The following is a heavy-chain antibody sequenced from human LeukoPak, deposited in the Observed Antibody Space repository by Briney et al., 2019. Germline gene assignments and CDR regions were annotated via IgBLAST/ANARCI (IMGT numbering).Heavy chain of an antibody. CDR3: AKELRVVVVAATLDY. CDR1: GFTFSSYG. V-gene: IGHV3-30*18. Sequence: GGSRRLSCGASGFTFSSYGMHWVRQAPGKGLEWVAVISYEGSNKYYADSVKGRLTISRDNSKNTLYLQMNSPRAEDTAVYYCAKELRVVVVAATLDYWGQGTLVTVSS. CDR2: ISYEGSNK. D-gene: IGHD2-15*01. J-gene: IGHJ4*02.